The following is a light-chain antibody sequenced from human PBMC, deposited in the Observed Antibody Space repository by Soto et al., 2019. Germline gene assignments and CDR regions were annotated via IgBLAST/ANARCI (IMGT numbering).Light chain of an antibody. CDR1: SSDGGYYNY. CDR2: DVN. J-gene: IGLJ1*01. Sequence: QSALTQPASVSGSPGQSITISCTGTSSDGGYYNYVSWYQHHPGKVPKLMIYDVNKRPSGVSNRFSGSKSGNTASLTISGLQAEDESDYYCSSYTGSSTLVFGTGTKVTVL. V-gene: IGLV2-14*03. CDR3: SSYTGSSTLV.